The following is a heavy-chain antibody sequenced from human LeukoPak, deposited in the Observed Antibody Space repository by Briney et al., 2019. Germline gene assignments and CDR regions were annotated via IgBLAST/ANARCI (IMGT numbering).Heavy chain of an antibody. CDR2: IYYSGST. D-gene: IGHD2-2*02. V-gene: IGHV4-39*01. J-gene: IGHJ2*01. CDR3: ARHYPHCSSTSCYTSWYFDL. CDR1: GGSISSSSYY. Sequence: SETLSLTCTVSGGSISSSSYYWGWIRQPPGKGLEWIGSIYYSGSTYYNPSHKSRVTISVDTSKNQFSLKLSSVTAADTAVYYCARHYPHCSSTSCYTSWYFDLWGRGTLVTVSS.